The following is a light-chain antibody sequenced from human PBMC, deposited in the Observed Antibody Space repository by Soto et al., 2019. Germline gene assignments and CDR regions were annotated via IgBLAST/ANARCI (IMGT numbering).Light chain of an antibody. V-gene: IGKV3-15*01. CDR3: QQYNNWPLT. J-gene: IGKJ4*01. CDR2: GAS. Sequence: ETVMTQSAVTLSVSTGERATLSCRASQSVSGNVAWYQQGPGQTPRLLIYGASTRAAGIPARFSGSGSGTEFTLTISSLQSEDFAVYYCQQYNNWPLTFGGGTKVDIK. CDR1: QSVSGN.